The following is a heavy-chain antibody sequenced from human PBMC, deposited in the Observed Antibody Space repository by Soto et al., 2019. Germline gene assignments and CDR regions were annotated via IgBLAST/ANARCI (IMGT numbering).Heavy chain of an antibody. V-gene: IGHV4-34*01. D-gene: IGHD2-2*01. CDR3: ATFCSSTSCGNWFDP. CDR2: INHSGST. J-gene: IGHJ5*02. Sequence: PSETLSLTCAFCGGSVSGYYWSLIRQPPGKGLEWIGEINHSGSTNYNPSLNSRVTISVDTSKTQFSLKLSSVTAADTAVYYCATFCSSTSCGNWFDPWGQGTLVTVSS. CDR1: GGSVSGYY.